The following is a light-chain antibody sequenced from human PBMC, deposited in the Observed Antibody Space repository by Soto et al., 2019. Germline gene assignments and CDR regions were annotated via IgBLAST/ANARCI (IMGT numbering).Light chain of an antibody. CDR1: QSVSSSN. V-gene: IGKV3-20*01. J-gene: IGKJ1*01. CDR2: GAS. Sequence: EIVLTQSPGTLSLSPGERATLSCRASQSVSSSNLAWYQHKPGQAPRLVIYGASTRGAGIPDRFSGSESGTDFTLTISRLEPEDFAVYYCQQYVSSPQTFGQGTKVEVK. CDR3: QQYVSSPQT.